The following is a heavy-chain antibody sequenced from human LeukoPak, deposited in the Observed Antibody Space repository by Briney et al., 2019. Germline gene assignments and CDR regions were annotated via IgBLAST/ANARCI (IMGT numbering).Heavy chain of an antibody. Sequence: GGSLRLSCAASGFTVSSNYMSWVRQAPGKGLEWVSVIFSGGTTYYADSVKGRFTISRDNSKNTLYLQMNSLRAEDTAVYYCARDSGAVAGDWYFDYWGQGTLVTVSS. V-gene: IGHV3-53*01. D-gene: IGHD6-19*01. CDR3: ARDSGAVAGDWYFDY. CDR2: IFSGGTT. J-gene: IGHJ4*02. CDR1: GFTVSSNY.